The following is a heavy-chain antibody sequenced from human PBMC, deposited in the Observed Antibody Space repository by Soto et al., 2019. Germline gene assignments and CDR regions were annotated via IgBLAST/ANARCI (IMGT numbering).Heavy chain of an antibody. CDR1: GGSISSGGYY. Sequence: SETLSLTCTVSGGSISSGGYYWSWIRQHPGKDLEWIGYIYYSGTTYYNPSLKSRVTISVDTSKNQFSLKLSSVTAADTAVYFCARTYSGSHSWFDPWGQGTLVIVSS. D-gene: IGHD1-26*01. CDR3: ARTYSGSHSWFDP. V-gene: IGHV4-31*03. J-gene: IGHJ5*02. CDR2: IYYSGTT.